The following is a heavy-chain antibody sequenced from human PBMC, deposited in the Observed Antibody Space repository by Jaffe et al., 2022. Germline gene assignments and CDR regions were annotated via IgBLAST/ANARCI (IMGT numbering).Heavy chain of an antibody. J-gene: IGHJ4*02. CDR2: IVVGSGNT. V-gene: IGHV1-58*02. D-gene: IGHD5-12*01. CDR1: GFTFTSSA. CDR3: AVSYSGYPIYRRPFDY. Sequence: QMQLVQSGPEVKKPGTSVKVSCKASGFTFTSSAMQWVRQARGQRLEWIGWIVVGSGNTNYAQKFQERVTITRDMSTSTAYMELSSLRSEDTAVYYCAVSYSGYPIYRRPFDYWGQGTLVTVSS.